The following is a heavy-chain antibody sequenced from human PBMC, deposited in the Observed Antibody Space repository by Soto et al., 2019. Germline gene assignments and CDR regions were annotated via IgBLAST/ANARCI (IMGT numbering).Heavy chain of an antibody. V-gene: IGHV4-34*01. Sequence: QVQLQQWGAGLLKPSETLSLTCAVYGGSFSGYYWSWIRQPPGKGLEWIGEINHSGSTNYNPSLKSRVTISVDTSKNQFSLKLSSVTAADTAVYYCARKVNGCEGSCYSWVFDPWGQGTLVTVSS. CDR3: ARKVNGCEGSCYSWVFDP. J-gene: IGHJ5*02. D-gene: IGHD2-15*01. CDR2: INHSGST. CDR1: GGSFSGYY.